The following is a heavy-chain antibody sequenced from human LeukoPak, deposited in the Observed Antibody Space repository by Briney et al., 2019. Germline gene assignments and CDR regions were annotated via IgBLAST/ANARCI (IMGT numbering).Heavy chain of an antibody. V-gene: IGHV4-34*01. J-gene: IGHJ3*02. CDR3: ARGHTIVGATSGAFDI. Sequence: SETLSLTCAVYGGSLSGYYWSWIRQPPGKGLEWIGEINHSGSTNYNPSLKSRVTISVDTSKNQFSLKLSSVTAADTAVYYCARGHTIVGATSGAFDIWGQGTMVTVSS. CDR2: INHSGST. CDR1: GGSLSGYY. D-gene: IGHD1-26*01.